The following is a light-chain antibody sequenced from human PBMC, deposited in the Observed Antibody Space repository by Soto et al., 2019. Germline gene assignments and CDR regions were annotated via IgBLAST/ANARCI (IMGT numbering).Light chain of an antibody. J-gene: IGKJ4*01. Sequence: EIVTTQSPATLSGSQGERATLSCRASQSVSSNLAWYQQKPGQAPRLLIYDASNRATGIPARFSGSGSGTDFTLTLSSLETEDFAVYYCQQRSNWPLLTFGGGTKVDIK. CDR1: QSVSSN. CDR3: QQRSNWPLLT. V-gene: IGKV3-11*01. CDR2: DAS.